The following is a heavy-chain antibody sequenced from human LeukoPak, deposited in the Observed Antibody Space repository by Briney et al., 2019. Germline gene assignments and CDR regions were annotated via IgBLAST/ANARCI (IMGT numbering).Heavy chain of an antibody. CDR2: INHSGST. J-gene: IGHJ6*02. Sequence: SETLSLTCTVSGGSISSSSYYWGWIRQPPGKGLEWIGEINHSGSTNYNPSLKSRVTISVDTSKNQFSLKLSSVTAADTAVYYCARAIPYCSSTSCSHYYYGMDVWGQGTTVTVSS. CDR3: ARAIPYCSSTSCSHYYYGMDV. V-gene: IGHV4-39*07. CDR1: GGSISSSSYY. D-gene: IGHD2-2*01.